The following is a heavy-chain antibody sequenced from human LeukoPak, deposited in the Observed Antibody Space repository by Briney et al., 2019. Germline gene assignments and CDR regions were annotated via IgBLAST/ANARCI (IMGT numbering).Heavy chain of an antibody. Sequence: GGCLRLSCAASGFTFSSYSMNWVRQAPGKGLEWVSSISSSSSYIYYADSVKGRFTISRDNAKNSLYLQMNSLRAEDTAVYYCARTDCSGGSCYSYFDYWGQGTLVTVSS. CDR3: ARTDCSGGSCYSYFDY. CDR2: ISSSSSYI. CDR1: GFTFSSYS. J-gene: IGHJ4*02. V-gene: IGHV3-21*01. D-gene: IGHD2-15*01.